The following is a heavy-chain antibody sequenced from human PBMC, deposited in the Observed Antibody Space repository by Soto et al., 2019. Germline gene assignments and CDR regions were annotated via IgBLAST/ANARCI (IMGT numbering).Heavy chain of an antibody. Sequence: QVQLQESGPGLVKPSQTLSLTCTVSGGSISSGGYYWSWIRQHPGKGLEWIGYIYYSGSNYYNPSLKSRVTISVDTSKNQFSLKLSSVTAADTAVYYCARLWFGELLFYSSTRNWFDPWGQGTLVTVSS. D-gene: IGHD3-10*01. V-gene: IGHV4-31*03. CDR3: ARLWFGELLFYSSTRNWFDP. CDR2: IYYSGSN. CDR1: GGSISSGGYY. J-gene: IGHJ5*02.